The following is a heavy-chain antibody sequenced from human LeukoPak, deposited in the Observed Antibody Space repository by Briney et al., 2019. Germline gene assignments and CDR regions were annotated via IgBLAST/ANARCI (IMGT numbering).Heavy chain of an antibody. CDR2: ISAYNGNT. CDR1: GYTFTSYG. Sequence: ASVKVSCKASGYTFTSYGINWVRQAPGQGLELMGWISAYNGNTNYAQKLQGRVTITTDTYTRPAYMELRSLRSDDTAVYYCPRDLGLAYCGGDCYSEDAFDIWGQGTMVTVSS. CDR3: PRDLGLAYCGGDCYSEDAFDI. D-gene: IGHD2-21*02. V-gene: IGHV1-18*04. J-gene: IGHJ3*02.